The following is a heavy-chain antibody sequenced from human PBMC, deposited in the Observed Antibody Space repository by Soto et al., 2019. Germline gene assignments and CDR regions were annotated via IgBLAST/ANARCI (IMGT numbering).Heavy chain of an antibody. V-gene: IGHV4-31*03. J-gene: IGHJ5*02. CDR1: CDSIGGVGY. CDR3: ARSGVTGIVIPSHWFDP. CDR2: ISSSGST. Sequence: SETLSLTCTVSCDSIGGVGYWSWIRQFPGRGLEWIGCISSSGSTYYNPALNNRISLSLDTSQNQFSLRLLSVTAADTAIYYCARSGVTGIVIPSHWFDPWGQGTLVTVSS. D-gene: IGHD2-21*02.